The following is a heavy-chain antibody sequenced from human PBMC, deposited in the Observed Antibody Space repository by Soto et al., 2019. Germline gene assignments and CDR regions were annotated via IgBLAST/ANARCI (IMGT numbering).Heavy chain of an antibody. CDR2: IIPIFGTA. Sequence: SVKVSCKASGGTFSSYAISWVRQAPGQGLEWMGGIIPIFGTANYAQKFQGRVTMTADESTSTAYMELSSLRSEDTAVYYCARERVSRTDVFDIWGQGTMVTVSS. CDR1: GGTFSSYA. J-gene: IGHJ3*02. CDR3: ARERVSRTDVFDI. V-gene: IGHV1-69*13. D-gene: IGHD3-10*01.